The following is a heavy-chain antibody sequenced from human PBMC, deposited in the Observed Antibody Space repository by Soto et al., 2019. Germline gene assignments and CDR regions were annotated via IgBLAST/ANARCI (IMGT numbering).Heavy chain of an antibody. CDR1: GFTFNIYG. CDR2: ISYDGSNQ. J-gene: IGHJ4*02. Sequence: GGSLRLSCAASGFTFNIYGMHWVRQSPDKGLEWVALISYDGSNQYYADSVKGRFTISRDNSKNTLFLQMNSLRADDTAVYYCAKDQASGQGSFDSWGQGTLVTVSS. V-gene: IGHV3-30*18. CDR3: AKDQASGQGSFDS.